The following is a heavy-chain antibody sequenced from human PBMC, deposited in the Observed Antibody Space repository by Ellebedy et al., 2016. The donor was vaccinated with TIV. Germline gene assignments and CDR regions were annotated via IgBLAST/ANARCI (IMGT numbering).Heavy chain of an antibody. Sequence: GESLKISCAASGFTFSSYSMNWVRQAPGRGLECVSFITSDSSTIYYADSVKGRFTISRDNSKNTLYLQMNSLRAEDTAMYYCARTHSGSSHTYFDYWGQGTLVTVSS. V-gene: IGHV3-48*01. CDR1: GFTFSSYS. D-gene: IGHD1-26*01. CDR3: ARTHSGSSHTYFDY. J-gene: IGHJ4*02. CDR2: ITSDSSTI.